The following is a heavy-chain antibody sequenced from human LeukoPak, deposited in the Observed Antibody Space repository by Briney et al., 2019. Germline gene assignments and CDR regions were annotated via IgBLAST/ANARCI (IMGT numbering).Heavy chain of an antibody. J-gene: IGHJ3*02. V-gene: IGHV5-10-1*01. Sequence: KPGAPLLISGEGSGSIFTSYWISGGRPLPGKGLEGMGRFDPGDSYTNDSPSFEGHATISADKTISTAYLQWSRLKASDTARYYCARRLWFGERFCGAFDIWGQGTMVTVSS. CDR2: FDPGDSYT. CDR3: ARRLWFGERFCGAFDI. CDR1: GSIFTSYW. D-gene: IGHD3-10*01.